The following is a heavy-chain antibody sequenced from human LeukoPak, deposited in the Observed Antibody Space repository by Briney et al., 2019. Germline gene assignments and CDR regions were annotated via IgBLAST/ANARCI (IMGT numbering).Heavy chain of an antibody. CDR1: GYTFTSYD. D-gene: IGHD3-22*01. CDR3: ASEYKYDSSGANAFDI. Sequence: ASVKVSCKASGYTFTSYDIHWVRQAPGQGLEWMGWIHPNTGGTKYAQKFQGRVTMTRDTSSSTAYMELSSLRSADTAVYYCASEYKYDSSGANAFDIWGQGTMVTVSS. J-gene: IGHJ3*02. CDR2: IHPNTGGT. V-gene: IGHV1-2*02.